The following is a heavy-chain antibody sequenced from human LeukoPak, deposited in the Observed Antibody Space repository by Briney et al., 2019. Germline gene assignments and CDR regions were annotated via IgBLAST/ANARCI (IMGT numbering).Heavy chain of an antibody. CDR2: IIPIFGTA. J-gene: IGHJ6*03. D-gene: IGHD6-19*01. V-gene: IGHV1-69*13. Sequence: SVKVSCKASGYTFTGYCMHWVRQAPGQGLEWMGGIIPIFGTANYAQKFQGRVTITADESTSTAYMELSSLRSEDTAVYYCARGSSGWSMGGYYYYYMDVWGKGTTVTISS. CDR1: GYTFTGYC. CDR3: ARGSSGWSMGGYYYYYMDV.